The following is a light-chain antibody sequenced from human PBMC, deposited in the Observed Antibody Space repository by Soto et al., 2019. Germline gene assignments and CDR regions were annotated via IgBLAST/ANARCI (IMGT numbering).Light chain of an antibody. CDR3: GSWDSSMSAYV. CDR1: SSNIGGNS. V-gene: IGLV1-51*01. J-gene: IGLJ1*01. CDR2: DDN. Sequence: QSVLTQPPSVSAAPGQKVTISCSGSSSNIGGNSVSWYQQLPGTAPKLLIYDDNKRPSGIPDRFSCSKSGTSATLGITGFQTGDESDYYCGSWDSSMSAYVFGTGTKVPVL.